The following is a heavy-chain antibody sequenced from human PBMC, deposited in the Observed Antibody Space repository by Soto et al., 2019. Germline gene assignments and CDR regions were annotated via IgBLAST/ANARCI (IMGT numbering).Heavy chain of an antibody. CDR2: SKNKANSDIT. CDR1: GFTCSDHY. CDR3: ATTYSYVLDV. J-gene: IGHJ6*02. Sequence: EVQLVESGGGLVQPGGSLRLSCAASGFTCSDHYMDWVRQAPGKGLEWVGRSKNKANSDITEYAASVKGRFTISRDDPKNSLHLQINSLKTEDTAVYYCATTYSYVLDVLGQGNTVTVSS. V-gene: IGHV3-72*01.